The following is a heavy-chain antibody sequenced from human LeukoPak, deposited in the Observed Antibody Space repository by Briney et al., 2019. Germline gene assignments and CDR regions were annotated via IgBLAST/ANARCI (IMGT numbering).Heavy chain of an antibody. J-gene: IGHJ4*02. D-gene: IGHD1-7*01. V-gene: IGHV4-61*02. Sequence: QVQLQESGPGLVKPSQTLSLTCTVSGGSIDSGSYYWCWIRQPAAEALAWIGHIYTSESTNYNPSLKSRVTISVDMSKNQFSLKLSSVTAADTAVYYCAREEDWNYDYWGQGTLVTVSS. CDR2: IYTSEST. CDR1: GGSIDSGSYY. CDR3: AREEDWNYDY.